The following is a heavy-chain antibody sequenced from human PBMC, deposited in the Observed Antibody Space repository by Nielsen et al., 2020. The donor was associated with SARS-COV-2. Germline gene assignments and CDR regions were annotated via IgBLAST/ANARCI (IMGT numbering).Heavy chain of an antibody. Sequence: WIRQPPGKGLEWIGYSDYSGGTYYNPTLKSRPIISVDTSKKQFALQLSSVTAADTAVYYCARASITIFGVVIIPITFDIWGQGTMVTVSS. D-gene: IGHD3-3*01. CDR3: ARASITIFGVVIIPITFDI. CDR2: SDYSGGT. V-gene: IGHV4-31*02. J-gene: IGHJ3*02.